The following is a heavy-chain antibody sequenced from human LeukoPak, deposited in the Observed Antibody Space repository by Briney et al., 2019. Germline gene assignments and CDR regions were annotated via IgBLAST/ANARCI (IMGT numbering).Heavy chain of an antibody. V-gene: IGHV1-2*02. Sequence: ASVKVSCKASGYTFTGYYMHWVRQAPGQGLEWMGWINPNSGGTNYAQKFQGRVTMTRDTSISTAYMELSRLRSDDTAVYYCTIVATKTEADYWGQGTLVAVSS. CDR3: TIVATKTEADY. CDR1: GYTFTGYY. D-gene: IGHD5-24*01. CDR2: INPNSGGT. J-gene: IGHJ4*02.